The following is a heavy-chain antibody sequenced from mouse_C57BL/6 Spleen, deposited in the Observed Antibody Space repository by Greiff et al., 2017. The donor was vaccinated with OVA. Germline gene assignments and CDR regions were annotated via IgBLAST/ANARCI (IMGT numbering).Heavy chain of an antibody. CDR2: INPNNGGT. Sequence: EVQLQQSGPELVQPGASVKISCKASGYTFTDYYMNWVKQSHGTSLEWIGDINPNNGGTSYNQKFKGKATLTVDKSSSTAYMELRSLTSEDSAGYYWARGYYGSGNWYVDGWGTGTTVTVSS. CDR1: GYTFTDYY. V-gene: IGHV1-26*01. CDR3: ARGYYGSGNWYVDG. D-gene: IGHD1-1*01. J-gene: IGHJ1*03.